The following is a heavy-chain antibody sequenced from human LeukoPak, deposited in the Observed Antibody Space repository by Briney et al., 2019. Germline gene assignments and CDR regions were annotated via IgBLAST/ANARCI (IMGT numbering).Heavy chain of an antibody. D-gene: IGHD6-13*01. V-gene: IGHV1-69*13. J-gene: IGHJ4*02. CDR3: ARGGSSSSWYSGGYFDY. Sequence: SVKVSCKASGGTFSSYAISWVRQAPGQGLEWMGGIIPIFGTANYAQKFQGRVTITADESTSTAYMELSSLRSEDTAVYYCARGGSSSSWYSGGYFDYWGQGTLVTVSS. CDR1: GGTFSSYA. CDR2: IIPIFGTA.